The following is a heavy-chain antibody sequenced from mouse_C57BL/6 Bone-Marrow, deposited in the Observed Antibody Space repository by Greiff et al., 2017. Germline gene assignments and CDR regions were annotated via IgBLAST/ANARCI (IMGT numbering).Heavy chain of an antibody. Sequence: DVKLVESGGGLVQPKGSLKLSCAASGFSFNTYAMNWVRQAPGKGLEWVARIRSKSNNYATYYADSVKDRFTISRDDSESMLYLQMNNLKTEDTAMYYCVRHEDSNPYFDVWGTGTTVTVSS. CDR2: IRSKSNNYAT. CDR3: VRHEDSNPYFDV. J-gene: IGHJ1*03. D-gene: IGHD2-5*01. CDR1: GFSFNTYA. V-gene: IGHV10-1*01.